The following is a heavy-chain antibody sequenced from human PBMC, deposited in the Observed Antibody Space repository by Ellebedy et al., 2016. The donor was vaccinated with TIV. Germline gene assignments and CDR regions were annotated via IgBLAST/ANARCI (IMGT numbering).Heavy chain of an antibody. Sequence: SETLSLTXTVSGASINSRTYYWGWIRQSPGKGLEWIGSFFSSGSTFYNPSLNSRVTISVDTSKNQFSLKLSSVTAADTAVYYCARLTPYYYDSSAYYYPHWGQGTLVTVSS. CDR2: FFSSGST. J-gene: IGHJ1*01. D-gene: IGHD3-22*01. CDR3: ARLTPYYYDSSAYYYPH. CDR1: GASINSRTYY. V-gene: IGHV4-39*01.